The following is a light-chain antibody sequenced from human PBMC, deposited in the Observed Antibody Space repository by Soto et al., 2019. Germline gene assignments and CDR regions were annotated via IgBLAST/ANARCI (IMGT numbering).Light chain of an antibody. CDR2: DAS. J-gene: IGKJ4*01. CDR3: QQRTNWLT. Sequence: ESVLTQSPATLSLSPGERATLSCRASQNIASYLAWYQQKPGQAPRLLIYDASNRATGIPARFSGSGFGTDFTLTISSLDPDDSAVNYCQQRTNWLTFGGGTKVEI. CDR1: QNIASY. V-gene: IGKV3-11*01.